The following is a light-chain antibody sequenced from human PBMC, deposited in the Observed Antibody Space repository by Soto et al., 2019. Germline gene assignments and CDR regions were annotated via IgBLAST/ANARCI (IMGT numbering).Light chain of an antibody. CDR3: QQYGSSGT. J-gene: IGKJ1*01. V-gene: IGKV3-20*01. CDR2: DAS. Sequence: ETVLTQSPGTLSLSPGERATLSCRASQSVSNNYLAWYQQKPGQAPRLLIYDASNRATSIPDRFSGSGSGTDFTLTISRLETEDFAVYYCQQYGSSGTFGQGTKVEIK. CDR1: QSVSNNY.